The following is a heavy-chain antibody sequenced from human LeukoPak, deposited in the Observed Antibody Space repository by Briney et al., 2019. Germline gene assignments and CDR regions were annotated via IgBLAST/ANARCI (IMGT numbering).Heavy chain of an antibody. CDR3: TTAWPIAVAGPDAFDI. CDR2: IKSKTDGGTT. CDR1: GFTFSSYW. J-gene: IGHJ3*02. V-gene: IGHV3-15*01. D-gene: IGHD6-19*01. Sequence: GGSLRLSCAASGFTFSSYWMSWVRQAPGKGLEWVGRIKSKTDGGTTDYAAPVKGRFTISRDDSKSTLYLQMNSLKTEDTAVYYCTTAWPIAVAGPDAFDIWGQGTMVTVSS.